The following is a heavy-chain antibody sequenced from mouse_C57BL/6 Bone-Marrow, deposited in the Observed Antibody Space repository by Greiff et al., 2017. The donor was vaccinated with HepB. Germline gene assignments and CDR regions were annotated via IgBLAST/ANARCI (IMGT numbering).Heavy chain of an antibody. V-gene: IGHV7-1*01. CDR3: ARVSSSPHYYAMDY. Sequence: EVQVVESGGGLVQSGRSLRLSCATSGFTFSDFYMEWVRQAPGKGLEWIAASRNKANDYTTEYSASVKGRFIVSRDTSQSILYLQMNALRAEDTAIYYCARVSSSPHYYAMDYWGQGTSVTVSS. CDR2: SRNKANDYTT. D-gene: IGHD1-1*01. J-gene: IGHJ4*01. CDR1: GFTFSDFY.